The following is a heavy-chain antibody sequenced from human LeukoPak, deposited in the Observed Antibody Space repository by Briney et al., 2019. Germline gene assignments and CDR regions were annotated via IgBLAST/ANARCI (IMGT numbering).Heavy chain of an antibody. CDR1: GGSISSSSYY. J-gene: IGHJ4*02. CDR3: ARDLFNYGDYGVPPAY. D-gene: IGHD4-17*01. Sequence: SSETLSLTCTVSGGSISSSSYYWGWIRQPPGKGLEWIGSIYYSGSTYYNPSLKSRVTISVDTSKNQFSLKLSSVTAADTAVYYCARDLFNYGDYGVPPAYWGQGTLVTVSS. V-gene: IGHV4-39*02. CDR2: IYYSGST.